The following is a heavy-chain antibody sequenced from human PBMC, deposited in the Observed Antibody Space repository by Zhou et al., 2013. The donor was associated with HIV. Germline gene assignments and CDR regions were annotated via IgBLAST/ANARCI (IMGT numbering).Heavy chain of an antibody. J-gene: IGHJ4*02. CDR2: ISAYNGNT. Sequence: LVQSGAEVKRPGASVKVSCKASSYTFTNYGISWVRQAPGQGLEWMGWISAYNGNTKYAQRLQGRVTMTTDTSTRTAYMELRSLRSDDTAIYYCARDLKTWAVAGTLDYWGQGTLVTVSS. CDR1: SYTFTNYG. V-gene: IGHV1-18*01. CDR3: ARDLKTWAVAGTLDY. D-gene: IGHD6-19*01.